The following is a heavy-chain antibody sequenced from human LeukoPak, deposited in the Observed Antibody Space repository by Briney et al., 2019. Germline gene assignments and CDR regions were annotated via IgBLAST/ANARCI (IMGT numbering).Heavy chain of an antibody. CDR3: ARVAGFGFDIDY. V-gene: IGHV4-38-2*01. CDR1: GYSISSGYY. D-gene: IGHD6-19*01. Sequence: PSETLSLTCAVSGYSISSGYYWGWIRRPPGKGLEWIGSIYHSGSTYYNPSLKSRVTISVDTSKNQFSLKLSSVTAADTAVYYCARVAGFGFDIDYWGQGTLVTVSS. CDR2: IYHSGST. J-gene: IGHJ4*02.